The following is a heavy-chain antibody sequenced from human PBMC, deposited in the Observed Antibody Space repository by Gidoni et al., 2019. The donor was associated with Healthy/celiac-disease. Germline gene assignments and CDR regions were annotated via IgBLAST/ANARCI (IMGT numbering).Heavy chain of an antibody. J-gene: IGHJ4*02. CDR2: MSGSGGST. V-gene: IGHV3-23*01. D-gene: IGHD5-12*01. CDR3: AKGDRRWLQLGHYFDY. CDR1: GFPFSSYA. Sequence: EVQLLESGGGLVQPGGSLRLSCAAAGFPFSSYAMSGVRQAPGKGLEWVSAMSGSGGSTYYADSVKGRFTISRDNSKNTLYLQMNSLRAEDTAVYYCAKGDRRWLQLGHYFDYWGQGTLVTVSS.